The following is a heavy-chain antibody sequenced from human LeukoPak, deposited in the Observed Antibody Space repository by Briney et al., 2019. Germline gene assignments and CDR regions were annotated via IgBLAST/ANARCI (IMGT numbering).Heavy chain of an antibody. CDR3: ASSYCSGGSCYRLRRLNWFDP. CDR2: IYHSGST. D-gene: IGHD2-15*01. CDR1: GGSISSSNW. Sequence: SDTLSLTCAVSGGSISSSNWWRWVRPPPGKGLEWVGEIYHSGSTNYNPSLKSRVTISVDKSKNQFSLKLSSVTAADTAVYYCASSYCSGGSCYRLRRLNWFDPWGQGTLVTVSS. J-gene: IGHJ5*02. V-gene: IGHV4-4*02.